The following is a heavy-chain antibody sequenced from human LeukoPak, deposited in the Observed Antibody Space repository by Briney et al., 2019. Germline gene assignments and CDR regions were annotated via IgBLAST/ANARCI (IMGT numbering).Heavy chain of an antibody. CDR2: ISSTITTT. CDR1: GFRFSGHY. D-gene: IGHD2-2*01. CDR3: ARGDCSATNCYYFDY. J-gene: IGHJ4*02. Sequence: GGSLRLSCAASGFRFSGHYMSWIRQAPGKGLEWISYISSTITTTYYADSVKGRFTISRDNAENSLHLQMSNLRAEDTAVYYCARGDCSATNCYYFDYWGQGTLVTVSS. V-gene: IGHV3-11*04.